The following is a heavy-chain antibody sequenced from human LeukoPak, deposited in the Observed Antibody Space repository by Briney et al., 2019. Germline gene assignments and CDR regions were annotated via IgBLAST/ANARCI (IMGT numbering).Heavy chain of an antibody. Sequence: PGGSLRLSCAASGFTFSSNYMSWVRQAPGKGLEWVSVIYSGGSTYYADSVKGRFTISRDNSKDTLYLQMNSLRAEDTAVYYCARIFGFGENGMDVWGQGTTVTVSS. CDR2: IYSGGST. CDR3: ARIFGFGENGMDV. D-gene: IGHD3-10*01. J-gene: IGHJ6*02. V-gene: IGHV3-66*01. CDR1: GFTFSSNY.